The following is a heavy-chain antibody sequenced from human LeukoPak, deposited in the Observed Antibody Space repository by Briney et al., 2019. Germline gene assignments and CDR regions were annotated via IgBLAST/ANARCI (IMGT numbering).Heavy chain of an antibody. V-gene: IGHV4-34*01. D-gene: IGHD2-15*01. Sequence: SETLSLTCAVYGGSFNSYSWRWIRQPPGKGLEWIGEINHNGSTSYNPSLKSRVTISVDTSKNQFSLKLSSVTAADTAVYYCARASQYCSGGSCYSGVYYFDYWGQGTLVTVSS. J-gene: IGHJ4*02. CDR1: GGSFNSYS. CDR3: ARASQYCSGGSCYSGVYYFDY. CDR2: INHNGST.